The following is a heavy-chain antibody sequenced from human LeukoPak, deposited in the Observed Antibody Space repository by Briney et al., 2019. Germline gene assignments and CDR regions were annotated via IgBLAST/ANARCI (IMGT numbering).Heavy chain of an antibody. CDR3: AKWGDYDILTGYYDSDY. J-gene: IGHJ4*02. D-gene: IGHD3-9*01. CDR2: VSGRDDST. CDR1: GFTFSNYA. V-gene: IGHV3-23*01. Sequence: HPGGSLRLSCAASGFTFSNYAMSWVRQAPGKGLEWVSAVSGRDDSTYYADSVKGRFTISRDNSKNTLYLQMNSLRAEDTAVYYCAKWGDYDILTGYYDSDYWGQGTLVTVSS.